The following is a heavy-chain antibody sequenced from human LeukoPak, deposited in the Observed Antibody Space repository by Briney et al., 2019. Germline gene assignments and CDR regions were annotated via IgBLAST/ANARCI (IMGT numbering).Heavy chain of an antibody. D-gene: IGHD5-12*01. CDR1: GYTFTGYY. CDR3: ARDSIGYSGYDYVRYFDY. V-gene: IGHV1-2*02. CDR2: INPNSGGT. J-gene: IGHJ4*02. Sequence: VASVKVSCKASGYTFTGYYTHWVRQAPGQGLEWMGWINPNSGGTNYAQKFQGRVTMTRDTSISTAYMELSRLRSDDTAVYYCARDSIGYSGYDYVRYFDYWGQGTLVTVSS.